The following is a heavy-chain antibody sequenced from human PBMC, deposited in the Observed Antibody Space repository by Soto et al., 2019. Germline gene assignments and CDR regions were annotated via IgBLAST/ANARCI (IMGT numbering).Heavy chain of an antibody. Sequence: ASVKVSCKASGYTFTSYGISWVRQAPGQGLEWMGWISAYNGNTNYAQKLKGRVTMTTDTSTSTAYMELRSLRSEDTAVYYCARAGRYSSSWSTWFDPWGQGTLVTVSS. CDR3: ARAGRYSSSWSTWFDP. V-gene: IGHV1-18*01. CDR2: ISAYNGNT. D-gene: IGHD6-13*01. CDR1: GYTFTSYG. J-gene: IGHJ5*02.